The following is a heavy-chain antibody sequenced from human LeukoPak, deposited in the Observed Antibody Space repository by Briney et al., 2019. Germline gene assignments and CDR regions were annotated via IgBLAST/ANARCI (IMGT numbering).Heavy chain of an antibody. Sequence: GESLKISCKGSGYSFTSYWIGWVRRMPGKGLEWMGIIYPGDSDTRYSPSFQGQVTISADKSISTAYLQWSSLKASDTAMYYCARTNYYGSGSPPYYFDYWGQGTLVTISS. V-gene: IGHV5-51*01. CDR1: GYSFTSYW. D-gene: IGHD3-10*01. CDR2: IYPGDSDT. CDR3: ARTNYYGSGSPPYYFDY. J-gene: IGHJ4*02.